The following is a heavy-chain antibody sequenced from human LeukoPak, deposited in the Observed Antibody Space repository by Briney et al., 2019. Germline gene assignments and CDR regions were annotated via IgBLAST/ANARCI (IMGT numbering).Heavy chain of an antibody. V-gene: IGHV3-23*01. Sequence: PGGTLRLSCVVSGFTFSSYAMSWVRQAPGKGLEWVSVISGSGGTTYYADSVKGRFTISRDNSKNTLYLQMNSLRAEDTAIYYCAKDHYDILTGYLLFDCWGQGTLVTVSS. CDR2: ISGSGGTT. D-gene: IGHD3-9*01. CDR1: GFTFSSYA. J-gene: IGHJ4*02. CDR3: AKDHYDILTGYLLFDC.